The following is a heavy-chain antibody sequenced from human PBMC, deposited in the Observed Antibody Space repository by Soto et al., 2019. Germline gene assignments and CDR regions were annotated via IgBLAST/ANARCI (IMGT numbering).Heavy chain of an antibody. CDR2: IFPGDFDT. V-gene: IGHV5-51*01. CDR3: ARFGDGYPAY. CDR1: GYRFTSEW. Sequence: LGESLKISCKGSGYRFTSEWIGWVRQMPGKGLEWMGIIFPGDFDTRYRPPFQGQVIISADKSISTAYMQWNSLKASDTAMYFCARFGDGYPAYWGKGTQVNVSS. D-gene: IGHD2-21*01. J-gene: IGHJ4*02.